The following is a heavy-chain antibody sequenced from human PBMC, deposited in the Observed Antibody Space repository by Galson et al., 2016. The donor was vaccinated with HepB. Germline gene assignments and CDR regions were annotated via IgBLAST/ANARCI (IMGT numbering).Heavy chain of an antibody. Sequence: SETLSLTCVVSDGSLTSYYWSWIHQPPGKGLEWIGEINHSGSTKYQSSLMSRVTISVDTSKSEVSLKVSSVTAADSAVYYCARSTTYYGMDVWGQGTTVTVSS. D-gene: IGHD2/OR15-2a*01. CDR1: DGSLTSYY. V-gene: IGHV4-34*01. CDR3: ARSTTYYGMDV. J-gene: IGHJ6*02. CDR2: INHSGST.